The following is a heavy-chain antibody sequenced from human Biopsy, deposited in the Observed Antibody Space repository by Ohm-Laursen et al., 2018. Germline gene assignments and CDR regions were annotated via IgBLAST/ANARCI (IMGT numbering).Heavy chain of an antibody. CDR1: GGSISGYH. J-gene: IGHJ4*02. CDR2: TSYTGGI. CDR3: ARMPHFDY. D-gene: IGHD2-2*01. V-gene: IGHV4-59*01. Sequence: GTLSLTCPVSGGSISGYHWSWIRKSPGKGLEWLAYTSYTGGITSNPSLNGRATMSLDTSKNQFSLRLIYVTAADTAVYYCARMPHFDYWGQGILVTVSS.